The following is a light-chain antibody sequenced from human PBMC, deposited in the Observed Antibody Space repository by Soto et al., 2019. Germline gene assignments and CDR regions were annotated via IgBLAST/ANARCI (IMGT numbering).Light chain of an antibody. Sequence: DIQMTQSPSTLSASVGDRVTITCRASQSISSWLAWYQQKPGKAPKLLIYDAYRLESGVPSMFSGSGSGTEFTLTISSLQPGDFATYYCQQYNSYPLTFGGGTKVEIK. V-gene: IGKV1-5*01. CDR2: DAY. J-gene: IGKJ4*01. CDR1: QSISSW. CDR3: QQYNSYPLT.